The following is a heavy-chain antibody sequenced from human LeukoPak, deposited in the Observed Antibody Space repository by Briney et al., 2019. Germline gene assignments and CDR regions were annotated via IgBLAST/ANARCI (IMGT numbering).Heavy chain of an antibody. CDR2: LYSDGTT. CDR1: GFTVSDDY. D-gene: IGHD3-22*01. CDR3: ARAAYDTNGYTANHDY. V-gene: IGHV3-53*01. Sequence: GGSLRLSCAASGFTVSDDYMSWVRQAPGKGLEWVSVLYSDGTTYYANPVKGRFTISRDKSKNTLYLQMNNLRAEDTAVYYCARAAYDTNGYTANHDYWGQGTLVTVSS. J-gene: IGHJ4*02.